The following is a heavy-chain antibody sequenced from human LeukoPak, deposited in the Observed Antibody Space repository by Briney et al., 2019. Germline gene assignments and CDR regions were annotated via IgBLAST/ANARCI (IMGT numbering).Heavy chain of an antibody. V-gene: IGHV1-69*05. J-gene: IGHJ5*02. CDR2: IIPFFGTA. CDR3: ARVFISGYWSSTSCYGWFDP. D-gene: IGHD2-2*01. Sequence: GSSVKVSCKASGGTFSSYAISWVRQAPGQGLAWMGGIIPFFGTANYAQRFQGRVTITTDESTSTAYMELSSLRSEDTAVYSGARVFISGYWSSTSCYGWFDPWGQGTLVTVSS. CDR1: GGTFSSYA.